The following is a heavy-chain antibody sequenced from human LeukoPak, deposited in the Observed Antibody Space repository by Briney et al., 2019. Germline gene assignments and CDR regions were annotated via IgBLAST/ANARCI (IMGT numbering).Heavy chain of an antibody. D-gene: IGHD3-10*01. CDR3: ARYGSGSYYYYYGMDV. V-gene: IGHV3-7*01. Sequence: GGPLRLSCAASGFTFSSYWMSWVRQAPGKGLEWVANIKQDGSEKYYVDSVKGRFTISRDNAKNSLYLQMNSLRAEDTAVYYCARYGSGSYYYYYGMDVWGQGTTVTVSS. CDR2: IKQDGSEK. J-gene: IGHJ6*02. CDR1: GFTFSSYW.